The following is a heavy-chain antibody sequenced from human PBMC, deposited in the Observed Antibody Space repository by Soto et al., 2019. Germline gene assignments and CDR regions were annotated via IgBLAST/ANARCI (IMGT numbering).Heavy chain of an antibody. V-gene: IGHV5-51*01. Sequence: GESLKISCKASGDTFSSFWIAWVRQVPEKGLEWMGTINLDDSDTTYSPSFQGQVTISADKSLNTAYLQWNSLKASDTAIFFCAKSDYFHTSGSLYGLDVWGQGTTVTVSS. J-gene: IGHJ6*02. D-gene: IGHD3-22*01. CDR2: INLDDSDT. CDR3: AKSDYFHTSGSLYGLDV. CDR1: GDTFSSFW.